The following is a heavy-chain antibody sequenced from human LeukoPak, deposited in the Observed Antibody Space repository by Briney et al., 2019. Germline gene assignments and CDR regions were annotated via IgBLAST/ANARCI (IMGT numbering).Heavy chain of an antibody. V-gene: IGHV1-69*13. J-gene: IGHJ4*02. D-gene: IGHD3-10*01. Sequence: SVKVSCKASGGTFSSYAISWVRQAPGQGLEWMGGIIPIFGTANYAQKFQGRVTITADESTSTAYMELSSLRSEDTAVYYCARVPRKGGYYMGYYFDYWGQGTLVTVSS. CDR2: IIPIFGTA. CDR1: GGTFSSYA. CDR3: ARVPRKGGYYMGYYFDY.